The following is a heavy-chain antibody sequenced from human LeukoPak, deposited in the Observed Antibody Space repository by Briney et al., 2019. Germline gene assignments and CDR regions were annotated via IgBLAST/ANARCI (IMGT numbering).Heavy chain of an antibody. CDR1: GFTVSSNY. Sequence: GGSLRLSCAASGFTVSSNYMSWVRQAPGKGLEWVSVICSGGSTYYADSVKGRFTISRDNSKNTLYLQMNSLRAEDTAVYYCARGIATAANEDRFDPWGQGTLVTVSS. D-gene: IGHD6-13*01. CDR2: ICSGGST. CDR3: ARGIATAANEDRFDP. V-gene: IGHV3-53*01. J-gene: IGHJ5*02.